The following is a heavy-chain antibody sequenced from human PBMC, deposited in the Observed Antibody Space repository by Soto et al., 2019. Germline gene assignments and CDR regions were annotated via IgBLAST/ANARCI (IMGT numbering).Heavy chain of an antibody. V-gene: IGHV4-39*01. J-gene: IGHJ5*02. CDR3: AGKVEDNRRPTGFDP. D-gene: IGHD2-15*01. CDR1: GGSISSSSYY. Sequence: PSETLSLTCTVSGGSISSSSYYWGWIRQPPGKGLEWIGSIYYSGSTYYNPSLKSRVTISVDTSKNQFSLKLSSVTAADTAVYYCAGKVEDNRRPTGFDPWGQGTLVTVSS. CDR2: IYYSGST.